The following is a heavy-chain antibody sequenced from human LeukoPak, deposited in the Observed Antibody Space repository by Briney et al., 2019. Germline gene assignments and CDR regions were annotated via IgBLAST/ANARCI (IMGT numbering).Heavy chain of an antibody. J-gene: IGHJ4*02. Sequence: PSETLSLTCTVSGGSISSSSYYWGRIRQPPGKGLEWIGSIYYSGSTYYNPSLKSRVTISVDTSKNQFSLKLSSVTAADTAVYYCARYCSSTSCYTAIFDYWGQGTLVTVSS. CDR3: ARYCSSTSCYTAIFDY. CDR1: GGSISSSSYY. D-gene: IGHD2-2*02. CDR2: IYYSGST. V-gene: IGHV4-39*01.